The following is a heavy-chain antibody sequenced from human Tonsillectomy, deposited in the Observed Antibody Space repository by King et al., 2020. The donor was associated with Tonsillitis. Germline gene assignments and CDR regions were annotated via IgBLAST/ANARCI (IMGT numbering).Heavy chain of an antibody. CDR3: ACGVIWGGFSADAFDL. CDR1: GFTFSSYS. V-gene: IGHV3-48*01. D-gene: IGHD3-3*01. Sequence: VQLVESGGGLVQPGGSLRLSCAAPGFTFSSYSVNLVRRAPGKGLEGMSYIRGGGDTGYYVYSVKGRLTISRDNAKNSLYLQMNSLRAEDTAVYYCACGVIWGGFSADAFDLWGQGTVVTVSS. J-gene: IGHJ3*01. CDR2: IRGGGDTG.